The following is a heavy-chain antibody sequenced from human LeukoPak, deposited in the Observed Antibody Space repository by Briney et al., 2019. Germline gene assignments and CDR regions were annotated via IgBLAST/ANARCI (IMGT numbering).Heavy chain of an antibody. V-gene: IGHV3-30*02. CDR2: IRYDGSNK. CDR3: AKDWPCDY. Sequence: GGSLRLSCAASGFTFSSYGMNWVRQAPGKGLEWVAFIRYDGSNKYYADSVKGRFTISRDNSKNTLYLQMNSLRAGDRAVYYCAKDWPCDYWGQGTLVTVSS. J-gene: IGHJ4*02. CDR1: GFTFSSYG.